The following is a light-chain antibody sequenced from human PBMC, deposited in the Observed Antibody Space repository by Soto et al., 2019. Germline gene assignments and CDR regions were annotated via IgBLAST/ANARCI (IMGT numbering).Light chain of an antibody. CDR3: QQYDKSPWT. J-gene: IGKJ1*01. CDR2: GAS. V-gene: IGKV3-20*01. CDR1: QVFSSTY. Sequence: EIVLTQSPGTLSLSPGERATLSCRASQVFSSTYLSWFQQKPGQAPRLLIYGASNRATGIPDRFSGSGSGTDFTLTISRLEPEDFAVYYCQQYDKSPWTFGQGTKVEIK.